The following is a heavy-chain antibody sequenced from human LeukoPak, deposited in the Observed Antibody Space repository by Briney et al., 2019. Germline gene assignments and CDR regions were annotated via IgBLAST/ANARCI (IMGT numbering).Heavy chain of an antibody. CDR2: IIPTLDVA. CDR1: GDNFSSYV. V-gene: IGHV1-69*04. J-gene: IGHJ3*02. Sequence: SVKVSCKASGDNFSSYVITWVRQAPGQGLEWIGRIIPTLDVANFAQKFKGRVTITADKFTNTAYLELSSLRSEDTAVYFCTREGVYSPDPTSYHRLPFDIWGKGTVVIVSS. CDR3: TREGVYSPDPTSYHRLPFDI. D-gene: IGHD3-16*02.